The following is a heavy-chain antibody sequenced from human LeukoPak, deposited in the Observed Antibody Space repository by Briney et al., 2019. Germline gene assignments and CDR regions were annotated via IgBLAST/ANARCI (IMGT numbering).Heavy chain of an antibody. V-gene: IGHV4-34*01. CDR3: ARRYCSGGSCYMRGYYGMDV. D-gene: IGHD2-15*01. Sequence: SETLSLTRAVPNGSFSAYYWSWIRQSPGKGLQWIGEISHSGSTNYNPSLKLRVSISLDTSKNQFSLRLSSVSAADTAVYFCARRYCSGGSCYMRGYYGMDVWATGTTVMVSS. J-gene: IGHJ6*04. CDR1: NGSFSAYY. CDR2: ISHSGST.